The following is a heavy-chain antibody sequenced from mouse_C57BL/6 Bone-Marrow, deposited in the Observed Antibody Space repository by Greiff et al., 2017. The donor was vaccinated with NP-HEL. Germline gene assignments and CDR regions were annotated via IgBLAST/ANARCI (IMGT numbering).Heavy chain of an antibody. CDR3: AIYYYGSSSYAMDY. D-gene: IGHD1-1*01. Sequence: EVQLQQSGPGLVKPSQSLSLTCSVTGYSITSGYYWNWIRQFPGNKLEWMGYISYDGSNNYNPSLKNRISITRDTSKNQFFLKLNSVTTEDTATYYCAIYYYGSSSYAMDYWGQGTSVTVSS. V-gene: IGHV3-6*01. J-gene: IGHJ4*01. CDR1: GYSITSGYY. CDR2: ISYDGSN.